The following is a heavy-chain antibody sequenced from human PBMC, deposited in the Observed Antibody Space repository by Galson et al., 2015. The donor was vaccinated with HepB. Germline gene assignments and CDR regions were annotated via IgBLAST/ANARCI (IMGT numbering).Heavy chain of an antibody. CDR2: ISAYNGNT. V-gene: IGHV1-18*04. CDR1: GYTFTSYG. CDR3: AHYYDILTDYNWFDP. Sequence: SVKVSCKASGYTFTSYGISWVRQAPGQGLEWMGWISAYNGNTNYAQKLRGRVTMTTDTSTSTAYMELRSLRSDDTATYYCAHYYDILTDYNWFDPWGQGTLVTVSS. D-gene: IGHD3-9*01. J-gene: IGHJ5*02.